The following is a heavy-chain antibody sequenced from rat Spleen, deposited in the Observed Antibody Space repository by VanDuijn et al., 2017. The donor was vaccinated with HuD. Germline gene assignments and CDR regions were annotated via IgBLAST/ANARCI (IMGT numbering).Heavy chain of an antibody. J-gene: IGHJ2*01. CDR3: ARHGLITMMVVITTDFDY. CDR1: GLSFSNYD. Sequence: EVQLVESGGGLVQPGRSMKLSCAASGLSFSNYDMAWVRQAPTKGLEWVASISYDGTATYYRDYVKGRFTLSRDNAKSTLYLQMNSLSSEDTATYYCARHGLITMMVVITTDFDYWGQGVMVTVSS. D-gene: IGHD1-12*02. CDR2: ISYDGTAT. V-gene: IGHV5-22*01.